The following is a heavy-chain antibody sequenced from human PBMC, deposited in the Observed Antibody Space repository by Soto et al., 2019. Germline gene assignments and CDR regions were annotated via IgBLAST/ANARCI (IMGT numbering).Heavy chain of an antibody. CDR2: ISGSGDRT. CDR1: GFTFGTFA. J-gene: IGHJ5*02. Sequence: GGSLRLSCAASGFTFGTFAMSWVRQAPGKGLEWVSFISGSGDRTSYADLVKGRFTISRDTSENMLYLQMNSLRLEDTAIYYCAKLRYYDFWSGENWFDPWGQGTLVTVSS. V-gene: IGHV3-23*01. CDR3: AKLRYYDFWSGENWFDP. D-gene: IGHD3-3*01.